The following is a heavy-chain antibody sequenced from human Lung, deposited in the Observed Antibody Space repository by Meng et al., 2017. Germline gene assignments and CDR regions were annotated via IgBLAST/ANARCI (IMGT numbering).Heavy chain of an antibody. J-gene: IGHJ2*01. CDR1: GFTFNTYA. CDR3: ARDKPPNDV. CDR2: MSFDGAQI. V-gene: IGHV3-30*01. Sequence: QVDLVESGGGVVQPGGSLRLSCAASGFTFNTYAMHWVRQAPGKGLEWVSLMSFDGAQIYYSDSVRGRFTISRDNSKNTLYLQMNSLRAEDTAVYYCARDKPPNDVWGRGTLVTVSS.